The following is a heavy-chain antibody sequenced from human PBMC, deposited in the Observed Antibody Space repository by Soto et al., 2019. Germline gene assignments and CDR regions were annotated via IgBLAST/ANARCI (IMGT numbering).Heavy chain of an antibody. V-gene: IGHV3-23*01. CDR1: GFTFSSYA. CDR2: ISGSGGST. Sequence: PGGSLRLSCAASGFTFSSYAMSWVRQAPGKGLEWVSAISGSGGSTYYADSVKGRFTISRDNSKNTLYLQMNSLRAEDTAVYYCAKDGAGYYYYGMDVWGQGXTVTVYS. D-gene: IGHD6-13*01. CDR3: AKDGAGYYYYGMDV. J-gene: IGHJ6*02.